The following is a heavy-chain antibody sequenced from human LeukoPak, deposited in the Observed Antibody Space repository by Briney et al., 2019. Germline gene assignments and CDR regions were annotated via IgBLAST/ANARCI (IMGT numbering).Heavy chain of an antibody. CDR3: ARDGYEKDAFDI. J-gene: IGHJ3*02. D-gene: IGHD5-18*01. Sequence: GGSLRLSCAASGFTFSSYAMHWVRQAPGKGLEYVSVISSNGGSTYYANSVKGRFTISRDNSKNTLYLQMGSLRAEDMAVYYCARDGYEKDAFDIWGQGTMVTVSS. CDR2: ISSNGGST. CDR1: GFTFSSYA. V-gene: IGHV3-64*01.